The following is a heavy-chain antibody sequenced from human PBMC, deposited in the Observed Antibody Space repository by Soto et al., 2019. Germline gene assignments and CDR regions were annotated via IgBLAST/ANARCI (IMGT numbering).Heavy chain of an antibody. CDR3: ARSGSEVDY. J-gene: IGHJ4*02. D-gene: IGHD3-10*01. CDR1: GFTSSHYW. Sequence: EVQLVESGGDLVQPGGSLRLSCAVSGFTSSHYWMTWVRQAPGKGLEWVANIKEDGSQKNYVDSVKGRFTVSRDNAKNSLYLQMNSLRAEDTAVYYCARSGSEVDYWGQGTLVIVSS. CDR2: IKEDGSQK. V-gene: IGHV3-7*01.